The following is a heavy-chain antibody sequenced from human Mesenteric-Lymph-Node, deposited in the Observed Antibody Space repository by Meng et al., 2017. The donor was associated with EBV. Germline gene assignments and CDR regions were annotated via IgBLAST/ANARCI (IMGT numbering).Heavy chain of an antibody. Sequence: QGQLLEPGPGLVKPSETLSLICAVSGDSISSGGFYWSWIRQHPGKGLEWIGYIYYSGSTYYNPSLRSRVAISIDTSKNQFSLKLTSVTAADTAVYFCARTNYGDYNWFDPWGQGTLVTVSS. J-gene: IGHJ5*02. CDR1: GDSISSGGFY. CDR3: ARTNYGDYNWFDP. CDR2: IYYSGST. D-gene: IGHD4-17*01. V-gene: IGHV4-31*11.